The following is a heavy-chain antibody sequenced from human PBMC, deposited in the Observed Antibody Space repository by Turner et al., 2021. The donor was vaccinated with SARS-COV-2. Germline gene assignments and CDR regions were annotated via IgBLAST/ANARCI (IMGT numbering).Heavy chain of an antibody. D-gene: IGHD1-26*01. CDR1: GSSISSSSYY. Sequence: QLHLQEAGPGLVKPSQPLSLTCTLSGSSISSSSYYWGWLRQPPGKGLEWIGGIYYSVSTYYNPSLKSRVTISVDTSKNQFSLKLSPGTAADTAVYYCAGEVVVLTTTHYGMDVWGQGTTVTVSS. J-gene: IGHJ6*02. V-gene: IGHV4-39*01. CDR2: IYYSVST. CDR3: AGEVVVLTTTHYGMDV.